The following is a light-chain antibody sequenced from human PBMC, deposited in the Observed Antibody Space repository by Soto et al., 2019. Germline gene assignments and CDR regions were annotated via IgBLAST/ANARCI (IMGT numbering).Light chain of an antibody. V-gene: IGKV3-11*01. J-gene: IGKJ4*01. CDR1: QSVSSY. CDR3: QQPPGT. CDR2: DTS. Sequence: EIVLTQSPATLSLSPGERATLSCRASQSVSSYLAWYQHKPGQAPRLLIYDTSNRATGIPARFSGSGSGTDFNLTISSLEPEDFAVYYCQQPPGTFGGGTKVEIK.